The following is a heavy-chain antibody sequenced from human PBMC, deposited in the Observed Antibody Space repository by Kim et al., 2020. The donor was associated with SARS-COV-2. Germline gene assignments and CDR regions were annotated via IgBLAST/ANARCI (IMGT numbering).Heavy chain of an antibody. V-gene: IGHV3-23*01. Sequence: GGSLRLSCAASGFTFSSHAMNWVRQAPGKGLEWVSGISGSGSNTYYADSVKGRFTISRDNSKNTVYLQMNSQRAEDTAVYYCAKTASGWGQGTLVTVSS. CDR3: AKTASG. CDR1: GFTFSSHA. J-gene: IGHJ4*02. CDR2: ISGSGSNT.